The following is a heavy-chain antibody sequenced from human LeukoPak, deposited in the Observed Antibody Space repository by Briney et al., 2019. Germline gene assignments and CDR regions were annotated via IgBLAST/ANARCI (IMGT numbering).Heavy chain of an antibody. D-gene: IGHD4-11*01. J-gene: IGHJ4*02. CDR1: GYTFTGYY. Sequence: GASVKVSCKASGYTFTGYYMHWVRQAPGRGLEWMGWINPNSGGTNYAQKFRGRVTMTRDTSISTAYMELSRLRSDDTAVYYCARESPDLDYSCDYWGQGTLVTVSS. V-gene: IGHV1-2*02. CDR3: ARESPDLDYSCDY. CDR2: INPNSGGT.